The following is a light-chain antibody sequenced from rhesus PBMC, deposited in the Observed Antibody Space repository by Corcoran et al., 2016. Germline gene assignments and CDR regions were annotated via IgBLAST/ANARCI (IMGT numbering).Light chain of an antibody. CDR2: DVS. V-gene: IGLV2-38*01. CDR3: CSYRSGSLSYI. J-gene: IGLJ1*01. CDR1: SSDIGGYNG. Sequence: QSALTQPPSVSKSLGQSVTISCTGTSSDIGGYNGVSWYQQHSGTAPRLRIYDVSKRPSGVSDRFSGSKSGNTASLTISGLQAEDEADYYCCSYRSGSLSYIFGAGTRLTVL.